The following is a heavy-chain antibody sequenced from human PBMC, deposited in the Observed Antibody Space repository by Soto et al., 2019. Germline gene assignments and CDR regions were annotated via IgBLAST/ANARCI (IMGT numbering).Heavy chain of an antibody. V-gene: IGHV1-69*01. Sequence: QVQLVQSGAEVKKPGSSVKVSCKASGGTFSSYAISWVRQAPGQGLEWMGGIIPIFGTANYAQKFQGRVTITADESTSIACMQLSSLKPEDTNVYYCAGVIISAYDFPGYYYCGMDVWGQGTTVTVSS. CDR1: GGTFSSYA. CDR2: IIPIFGTA. D-gene: IGHD5-12*01. CDR3: AGVIISAYDFPGYYYCGMDV. J-gene: IGHJ6*02.